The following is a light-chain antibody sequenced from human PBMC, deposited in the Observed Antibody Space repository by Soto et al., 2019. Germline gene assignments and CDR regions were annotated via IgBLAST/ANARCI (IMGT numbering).Light chain of an antibody. CDR1: QSVSSN. CDR3: QQYNNWPRT. V-gene: IGKV3-15*01. Sequence: EIVMTQSPATLSVSPGERATLSCRASQSVSSNLAWYQRKPGQAPRLLIYGASTRATGIPARLSGSGSGTEFTLTISSLQSEDFAVYYCQQYNNWPRTFGQGTKV. J-gene: IGKJ1*01. CDR2: GAS.